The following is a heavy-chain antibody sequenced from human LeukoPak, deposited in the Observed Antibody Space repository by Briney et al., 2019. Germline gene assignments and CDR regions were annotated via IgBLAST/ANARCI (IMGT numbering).Heavy chain of an antibody. CDR1: GGSISNYF. J-gene: IGHJ4*02. V-gene: IGHV4-4*07. CDR2: IYSTGRS. Sequence: SETLSLTCTVSGGSISNYFWSWVRQPAGKGLGWIGRIYSTGRSDYNPSLKSRITMSVDTSKNQFSLKLSSVTAADTAVYYCARDGPRSGYDLGHFDNLGQGTLVTASS. CDR3: ARDGPRSGYDLGHFDN. D-gene: IGHD5-12*01.